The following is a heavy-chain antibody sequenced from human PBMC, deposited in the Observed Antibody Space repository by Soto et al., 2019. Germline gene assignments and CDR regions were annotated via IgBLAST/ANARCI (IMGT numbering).Heavy chain of an antibody. CDR3: ARYTPYCGGDCYGWFDP. V-gene: IGHV1-18*01. J-gene: IGHJ5*02. Sequence: ASGKVSCKASGYTFTSYGISWVRQAPGQGLEWMGWISAYNGNTNYAQKLQGRVTMTTDTSTSTAYMELRSLRSDDTAVYYCARYTPYCGGDCYGWFDPWGQGTLVTVSS. CDR2: ISAYNGNT. CDR1: GYTFTSYG. D-gene: IGHD2-21*02.